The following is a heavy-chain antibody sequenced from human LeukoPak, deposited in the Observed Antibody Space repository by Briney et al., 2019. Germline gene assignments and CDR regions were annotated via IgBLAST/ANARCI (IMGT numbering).Heavy chain of an antibody. CDR2: IYYSGST. J-gene: IGHJ5*02. CDR1: GGSISSCDYY. D-gene: IGHD2-2*01. V-gene: IGHV4-30-4*08. Sequence: SETLSLTCTVSGGSISSCDYYWSWIRQPPGKGLEWIGYIYYSGSTYYNASVKSRVTISVDTSKNQFSLKLSSVTAADTAVYYCARGDIVVVPAANGFDPWGQGTLVTVSS. CDR3: ARGDIVVVPAANGFDP.